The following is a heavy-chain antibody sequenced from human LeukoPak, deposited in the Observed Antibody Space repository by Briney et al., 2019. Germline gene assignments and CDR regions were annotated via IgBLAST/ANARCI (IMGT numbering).Heavy chain of an antibody. D-gene: IGHD4-11*01. CDR2: ISGSGGIT. CDR1: GFTFSSYA. V-gene: IGHV3-23*01. J-gene: IGHJ5*02. CDR3: ARDLTTSDGNWFDP. Sequence: GGSLRLSCSASGFTFSSYAMNWVRQAPGKGLEWVSVISGSGGITYYADSVKGRFTISRDNSIKTVYLQMNSLRAEDTAVYYCARDLTTSDGNWFDPWGQGTLVTVSS.